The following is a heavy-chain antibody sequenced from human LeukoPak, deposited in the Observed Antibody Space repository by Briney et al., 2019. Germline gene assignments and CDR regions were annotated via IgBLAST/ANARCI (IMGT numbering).Heavy chain of an antibody. Sequence: VASVKVSCKASGGTFSSYAISWVRQAPGQGLEWMGGIIPIFGTANYAQKFQGRVTITADEPTSTAYMELSSLRSEDTAVYYCARGLYYYDSSGYYFDYWGQGTLVTVSS. CDR2: IIPIFGTA. J-gene: IGHJ4*02. D-gene: IGHD3-22*01. CDR1: GGTFSSYA. V-gene: IGHV1-69*13. CDR3: ARGLYYYDSSGYYFDY.